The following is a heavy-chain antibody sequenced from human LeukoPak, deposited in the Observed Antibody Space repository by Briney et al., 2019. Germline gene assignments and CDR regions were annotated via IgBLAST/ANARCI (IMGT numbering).Heavy chain of an antibody. Sequence: SETLSLTCTVSGGSISSYYWSWIRQPPGKRLEWIGHFYYSGSTNYNPSLKSRVTISVDTSKNQFSLKLSSVTAADTAVYYCASRSSIWSGYQDTLYYFDSWGQGTLVTVSS. CDR1: GGSISSYY. V-gene: IGHV4-59*01. CDR2: FYYSGST. J-gene: IGHJ4*02. D-gene: IGHD3-3*01. CDR3: ASRSSIWSGYQDTLYYFDS.